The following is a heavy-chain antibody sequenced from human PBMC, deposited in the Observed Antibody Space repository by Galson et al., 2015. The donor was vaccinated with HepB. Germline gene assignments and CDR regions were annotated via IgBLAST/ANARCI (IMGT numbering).Heavy chain of an antibody. CDR1: GYSLSDRN. V-gene: IGHV1-2*02. Sequence: SCKASGYSLSDRNIHWLLQAPGQGLECMGWISPKYGGTQNAQKFQGRVTMTRDTSISTAYMELSSLGSDDTAVYYCTRGGGRYHVDYWGQGTLVTVSS. J-gene: IGHJ4*02. D-gene: IGHD2-15*01. CDR3: TRGGGRYHVDY. CDR2: ISPKYGGT.